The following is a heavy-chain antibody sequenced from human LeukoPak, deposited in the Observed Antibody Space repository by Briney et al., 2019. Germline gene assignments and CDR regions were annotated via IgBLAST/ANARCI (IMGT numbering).Heavy chain of an antibody. CDR2: VSNGGTS. CDR1: GGPFRGFF. D-gene: IGHD2/OR15-2a*01. V-gene: IGHV4-34*01. CDR3: ARGIFYGGRKQYIWFDL. Sequence: SETLSLTCAVSGGPFRGFFWSWIRQAPGKELEWIAEVSNGGTSNYSPSLKSRITISVDTSKIQFSLKLTSVTAADTAVYYCARGIFYGGRKQYIWFDLWAQGTLVTVSS. J-gene: IGHJ5*02.